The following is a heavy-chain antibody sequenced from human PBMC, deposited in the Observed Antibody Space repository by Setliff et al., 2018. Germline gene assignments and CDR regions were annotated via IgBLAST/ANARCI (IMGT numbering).Heavy chain of an antibody. CDR2: ISAYNGDT. Sequence: ASVKVSCKASGYTFTNYGINWVRQAPGQRLEWVGWISAYNGDTNYAQKFQGRVTMTTDRSTSTAYMELRSLKSDDTAVYYCARCLPFLSGYERGAFDYWGQGTLVTVPQ. D-gene: IGHD5-12*01. V-gene: IGHV1-18*01. J-gene: IGHJ4*02. CDR1: GYTFTNYG. CDR3: ARCLPFLSGYERGAFDY.